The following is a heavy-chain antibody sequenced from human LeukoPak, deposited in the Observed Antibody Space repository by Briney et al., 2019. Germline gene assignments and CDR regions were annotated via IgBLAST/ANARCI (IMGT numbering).Heavy chain of an antibody. J-gene: IGHJ4*02. V-gene: IGHV3-23*01. CDR2: ISGSGGST. CDR3: AKDRPPVRQWLRFNPTGFDY. Sequence: GGSLRPSCAASGFTFSSYAMSWVRQAPGKGLEWVSAISGSGGSTYYADSVKGRFTISRDNSKNTLYLQMNSLRAEDTAVYYCAKDRPPVRQWLRFNPTGFDYWGQGTLVTVSS. D-gene: IGHD5-12*01. CDR1: GFTFSSYA.